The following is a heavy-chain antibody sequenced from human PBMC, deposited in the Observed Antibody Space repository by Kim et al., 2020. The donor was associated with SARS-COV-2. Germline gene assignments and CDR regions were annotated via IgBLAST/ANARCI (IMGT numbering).Heavy chain of an antibody. J-gene: IGHJ5*02. CDR2: ISWNSGSI. CDR1: GFTFDDYA. CDR3: AKDPLRLGELSLSGRWFDP. D-gene: IGHD3-16*02. Sequence: GGSLRLSCAASGFTFDDYAMHWVRQAPGKGLEWVSGISWNSGSIGYADSVKGRFTISRDNAKNSLYLQMNSLRAEDTALYYCAKDPLRLGELSLSGRWFDPWGQGTLVTVSS. V-gene: IGHV3-9*01.